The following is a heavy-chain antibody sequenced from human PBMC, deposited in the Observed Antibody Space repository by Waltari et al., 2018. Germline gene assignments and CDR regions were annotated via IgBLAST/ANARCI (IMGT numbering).Heavy chain of an antibody. CDR2: LSAYNGNT. CDR3: ARDRIRGYYDSSGYYPSTGFDY. D-gene: IGHD3-22*01. CDR1: GYTFTSYG. Sequence: QVQLVQSGAEVKKPGASVKVSCKASGYTFTSYGISWVRQAPGQGLEWMGWLSAYNGNTNYAQELQGRVTMTTDPSTSTAYMELRSLRSDDTAVYYCARDRIRGYYDSSGYYPSTGFDYWGQGTLVTVSS. V-gene: IGHV1-18*01. J-gene: IGHJ4*02.